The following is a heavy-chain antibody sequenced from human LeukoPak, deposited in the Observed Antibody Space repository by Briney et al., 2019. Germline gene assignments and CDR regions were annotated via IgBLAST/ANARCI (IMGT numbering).Heavy chain of an antibody. J-gene: IGHJ4*02. D-gene: IGHD5-24*01. CDR2: IGIDSGNT. Sequence: PGGSLRLSCAASGFTVSDYSMNWVRQAPGKGLEWLSYIGIDSGNTNYADSVKGRLTISGDKAKNSLYLQMNSLRVEDTAVYYCARDYKYAFDNWGQGTLVTVSS. CDR1: GFTVSDYS. CDR3: ARDYKYAFDN. V-gene: IGHV3-48*01.